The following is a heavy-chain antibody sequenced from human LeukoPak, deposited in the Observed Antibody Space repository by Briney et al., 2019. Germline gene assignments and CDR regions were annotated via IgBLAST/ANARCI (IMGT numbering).Heavy chain of an antibody. CDR3: ARGDTVLPGMDV. V-gene: IGHV1-69*04. Sequence: VNESCKGPCCTWSSYPFSEVRPAPARGGEWMERIIPILGIANYAQKFQGRVTITADKSTSTAYMELSSLRAEDTAVYYCARGDTVLPGMDVWGQGTTVTVSS. D-gene: IGHD5-18*01. J-gene: IGHJ6*02. CDR1: CCTWSSYP. CDR2: IIPILGIA.